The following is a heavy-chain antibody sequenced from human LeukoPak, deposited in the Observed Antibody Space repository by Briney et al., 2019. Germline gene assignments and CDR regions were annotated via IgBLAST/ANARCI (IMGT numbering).Heavy chain of an antibody. V-gene: IGHV4-59*01. D-gene: IGHD3/OR15-3a*01. J-gene: IGHJ4*02. CDR1: GGSISRFY. Sequence: SETLSLTCTVSGGSISRFYWGWIRQPPGKGLDTIGFIYNSGSTNYNPSLKSRVTISVDTSKKQFSLQLNSVTAADTAVYYCARVRSDTTLDGDYFDYWGQGTLVIVSS. CDR2: IYNSGST. CDR3: ARVRSDTTLDGDYFDY.